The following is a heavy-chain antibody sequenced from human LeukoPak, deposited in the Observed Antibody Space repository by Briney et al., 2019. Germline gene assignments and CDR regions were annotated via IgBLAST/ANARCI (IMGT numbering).Heavy chain of an antibody. V-gene: IGHV1-69*04. J-gene: IGHJ3*02. CDR3: ARALNWNDGGAFDI. Sequence: SVKVSCKASGGTFSSYAISWVRQAPGQGLEWMGRIIPILGIANYAQKFQGRVTITADKSTSTAYMELSSLRSEDTAVYYCARALNWNDGGAFDIWGQGTMVTVSS. CDR2: IIPILGIA. D-gene: IGHD1-1*01. CDR1: GGTFSSYA.